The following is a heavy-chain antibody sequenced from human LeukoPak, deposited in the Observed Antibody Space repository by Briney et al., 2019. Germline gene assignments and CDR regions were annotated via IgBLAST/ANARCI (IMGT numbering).Heavy chain of an antibody. Sequence: SETLSLTCTVSGGSISSSSYYWGWIRQPPGKGLEWIGSIYYSGSTYYNPSLKSRVTISVDTSNNQFSLKLRSVTAADTAVYYCARLTNTYESSGYYPPFDYWGQGILVTVSS. CDR1: GGSISSSSYY. CDR3: ARLTNTYESSGYYPPFDY. D-gene: IGHD3-22*01. CDR2: IYYSGST. J-gene: IGHJ4*02. V-gene: IGHV4-39*07.